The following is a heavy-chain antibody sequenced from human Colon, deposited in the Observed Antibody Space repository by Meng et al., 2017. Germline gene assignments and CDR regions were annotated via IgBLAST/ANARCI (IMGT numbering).Heavy chain of an antibody. CDR2: IFYTGST. D-gene: IGHD4-17*01. CDR3: AGARATVTTLEPFNL. Sequence: GQLQVSGPGLGTPSQPLSLICTVSGGSVMSGGYYWSWIRQRPGKGLEYIGYIFYTGSTYYSPSLKSRLTFSLDTSKNQFSLKLDFATAADTAVYYCAGARATVTTLEPFNLWGRGTLVTVSS. J-gene: IGHJ2*01. CDR1: GGSVMSGGYY. V-gene: IGHV4-31*03.